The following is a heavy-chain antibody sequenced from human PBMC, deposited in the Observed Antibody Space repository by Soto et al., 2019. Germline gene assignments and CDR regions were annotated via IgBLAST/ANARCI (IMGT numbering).Heavy chain of an antibody. D-gene: IGHD4-17*01. Sequence: GGSLILSCAASGFIFSSYAMSWVRQAPGKGLEWVSAISGSGGSTYYADSVKGRFTIARDNSKNTLYLQMNSLRAEDTAVYYCAKDRFDLSVTPQAELAYWGQGTLVSVSS. J-gene: IGHJ4*02. V-gene: IGHV3-23*01. CDR1: GFIFSSYA. CDR2: ISGSGGST. CDR3: AKDRFDLSVTPQAELAY.